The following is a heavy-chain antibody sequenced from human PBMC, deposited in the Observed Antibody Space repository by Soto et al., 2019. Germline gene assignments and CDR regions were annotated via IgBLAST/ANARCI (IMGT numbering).Heavy chain of an antibody. Sequence: GGSLRLSCAASGFIVSSSYMSWVRQAPGKGLEWVSVIYSGGSTYYADSVKGRFTISRDNSKSTLYLQMNSLRAEDTAVYYCARLSSSWYDGYYYYMDVWGKGTTVTVSS. V-gene: IGHV3-66*01. CDR2: IYSGGST. CDR1: GFIVSSSY. J-gene: IGHJ6*03. CDR3: ARLSSSWYDGYYYYMDV. D-gene: IGHD6-13*01.